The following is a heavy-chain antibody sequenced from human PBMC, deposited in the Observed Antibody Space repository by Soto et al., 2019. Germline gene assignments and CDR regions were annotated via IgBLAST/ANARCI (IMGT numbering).Heavy chain of an antibody. V-gene: IGHV4-39*02. CDR2: IYYSGAT. J-gene: IGHJ1*01. D-gene: IGHD1-26*01. CDR3: ARLAYSGYLQT. CDR1: GDSISTSSDY. Sequence: SETLSLTCDVSGDSISTSSDYWGWIRQPPGKGLEWIASIYYSGATYYNPSLQSRVTISVDTSNNRFSLTLSSLTAADTAVYFCARLAYSGYLQTWGQGSLVTVSS.